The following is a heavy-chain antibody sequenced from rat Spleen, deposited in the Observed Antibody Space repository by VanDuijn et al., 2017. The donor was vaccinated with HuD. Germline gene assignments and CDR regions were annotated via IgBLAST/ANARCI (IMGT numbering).Heavy chain of an antibody. J-gene: IGHJ4*01. Sequence: EVQLVESGGGLVQPGRSLKLSCAASGFTFSDYTMAWVRQAPKKGLEWVAAITNASGRTYYPDSVKGRFTLSRDNAKSTLFLQMGSLRSEDTASYYCARHHYDGYYHGPVLGVMDAWGQGASVTVSS. D-gene: IGHD1-12*03. CDR2: ITNASGRT. CDR3: ARHHYDGYYHGPVLGVMDA. CDR1: GFTFSDYT. V-gene: IGHV5-17*01.